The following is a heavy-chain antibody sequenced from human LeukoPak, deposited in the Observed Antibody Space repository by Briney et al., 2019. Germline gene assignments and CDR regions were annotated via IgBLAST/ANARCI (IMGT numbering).Heavy chain of an antibody. Sequence: SETLSLTCTVSGYSISSGYYWGWIRQPPGKGLEWIGSTYHSGSTYYNPSLKSRVTISVDTSKNQFSLRLSSVTAADTAVYYCARAGGSYYQDAFDIWGQGTMVTVSS. CDR1: GYSISSGYY. D-gene: IGHD1-26*01. CDR2: TYHSGST. J-gene: IGHJ3*02. CDR3: ARAGGSYYQDAFDI. V-gene: IGHV4-38-2*02.